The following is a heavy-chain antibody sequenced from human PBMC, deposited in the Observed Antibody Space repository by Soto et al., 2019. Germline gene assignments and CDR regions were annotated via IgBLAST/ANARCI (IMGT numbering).Heavy chain of an antibody. CDR2: ISWNGGSI. CDR3: AKDSTLGGWGGMDV. V-gene: IGHV3-9*01. D-gene: IGHD3-16*01. J-gene: IGHJ6*02. CDR1: GFTFDDYA. Sequence: EVQLVESGGGLVQPGRSLRLSCAASGFTFDDYAMHWVRQAPGKGLDCVSGISWNGGSIGYADSVKGRFTISRDNAKNPLYLQMNSLRAEDTALYYFAKDSTLGGWGGMDVWGQGTTVTVSS.